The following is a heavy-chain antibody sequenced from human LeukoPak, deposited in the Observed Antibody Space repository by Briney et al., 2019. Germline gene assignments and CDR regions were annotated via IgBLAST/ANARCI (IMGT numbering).Heavy chain of an antibody. CDR2: INPNSGGT. D-gene: IGHD3-3*01. J-gene: IGHJ6*03. V-gene: IGHV1-2*02. CDR1: GYIFTGYY. CDR3: ARDPTYYDFWSGYYRILGYYMDV. Sequence: ASVKVSCKASGYIFTGYYINWVRQAPGQGLEWMGWINPNSGGTNYAQKFQGRVTMTRDTSISTAYMELSRLRSDDTAVYYCARDPTYYDFWSGYYRILGYYMDVWGKGTTVTVSS.